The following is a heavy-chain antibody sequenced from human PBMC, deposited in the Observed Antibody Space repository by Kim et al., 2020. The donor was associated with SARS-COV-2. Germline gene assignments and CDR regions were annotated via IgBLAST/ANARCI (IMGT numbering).Heavy chain of an antibody. D-gene: IGHD3-3*01. J-gene: IGHJ5*02. Sequence: SETLSLTCTVSGGFISSYYWSWIRQPPGKGLEWIGYIYYSGSTNYNPSLKSRVTISVDTSKNQFSLKLSSVTAADTAVFYCARGALWIFGVVGWFDPWGPGTLVTVPS. CDR1: GGFISSYY. CDR2: IYYSGST. CDR3: ARGALWIFGVVGWFDP. V-gene: IGHV4-59*13.